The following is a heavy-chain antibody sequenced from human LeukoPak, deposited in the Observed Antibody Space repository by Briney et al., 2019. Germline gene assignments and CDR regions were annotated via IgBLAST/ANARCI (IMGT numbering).Heavy chain of an antibody. CDR3: ARKSGSQGYFDY. Sequence: GGSLRLSCAASGFTFSSYSMNWVRQAPGKGLEWVSYISSSSSTIYYADSVKGRFTISGDNSKNTLYLQMNSLRAEDAAVYYCARKSGSQGYFDYWGQGTLVTVSS. J-gene: IGHJ4*02. D-gene: IGHD1-26*01. V-gene: IGHV3-48*01. CDR2: ISSSSSTI. CDR1: GFTFSSYS.